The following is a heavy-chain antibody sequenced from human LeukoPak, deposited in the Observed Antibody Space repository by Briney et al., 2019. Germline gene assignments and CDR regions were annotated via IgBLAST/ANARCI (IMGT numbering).Heavy chain of an antibody. CDR3: ARVQPPPTVVTPRYYYYGMDV. D-gene: IGHD4-23*01. Sequence: GGSLRLSCAASGFTFSSYSMNWVRQAPGKGLEWVSYISSSSCTIYYADSVKGRFTISRDNAKNSLYLQMNSLRDEDTAVYYCARVQPPPTVVTPRYYYYGMDVWGQGTTVTVSS. CDR2: ISSSSCTI. V-gene: IGHV3-48*02. J-gene: IGHJ6*02. CDR1: GFTFSSYS.